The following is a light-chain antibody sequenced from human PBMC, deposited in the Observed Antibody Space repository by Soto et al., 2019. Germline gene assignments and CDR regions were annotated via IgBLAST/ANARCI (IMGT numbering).Light chain of an antibody. V-gene: IGKV1-17*01. J-gene: IGKJ1*01. CDR1: QGIRND. Sequence: DIQMTQSPSSLSASVGDRVTITCRTSQGIRNDLGWYQQKPGKAPKRLIYAASSLRSGVPSRFSGSGSGTEFTLTISSLQPDDVAIYYCQQYNDYSWTFGQGTKVDIK. CDR3: QQYNDYSWT. CDR2: AAS.